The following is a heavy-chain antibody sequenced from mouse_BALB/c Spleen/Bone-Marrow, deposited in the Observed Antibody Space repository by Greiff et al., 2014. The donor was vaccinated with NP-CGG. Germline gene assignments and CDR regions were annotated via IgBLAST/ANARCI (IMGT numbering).Heavy chain of an antibody. J-gene: IGHJ4*01. CDR1: GYYINDTY. CDR3: SSYAMDY. CDR2: IDPSNGST. Sequence: EVQLQQSGPELVKPGASVKVSCTASGYYINDTYMHWVKQRPEQGLEWIGRIDPSNGSTKYDPKFQGKATLTADTSSNTAFLQLSSLTSEDCASYYGSSYAMDYWGQGTSVTVSS. V-gene: IGHV14-3*02.